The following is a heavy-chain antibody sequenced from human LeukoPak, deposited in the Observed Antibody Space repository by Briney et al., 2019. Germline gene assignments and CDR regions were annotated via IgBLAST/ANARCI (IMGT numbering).Heavy chain of an antibody. V-gene: IGHV1-18*01. CDR3: ARDQHYYYYYYMDV. J-gene: IGHJ6*03. CDR2: ISAYNGNT. CDR1: GYTFTSYG. Sequence: ASVKVSCKASGYTFTSYGISWVRQAPGQGLEWMGWISAYNGNTNYAQKLQGRVTMTTDTSTSTAYMELRSLRSEDTAVYYCARDQHYYYYYYMDVWGKGTTVTVSS.